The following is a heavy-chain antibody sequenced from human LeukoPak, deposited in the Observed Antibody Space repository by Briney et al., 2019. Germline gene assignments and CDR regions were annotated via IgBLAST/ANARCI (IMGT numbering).Heavy chain of an antibody. Sequence: PGGSLRLSCAASGFTFSDHYMDWVRQAPGKGLEWVGRTRNKANSYTTEYAASVKGRFTISRDDSKNSPYLQMNSLKTEDTAVYYCAGSYYNSNWFDPWGQGTLVTVSS. V-gene: IGHV3-72*01. CDR2: TRNKANSYTT. D-gene: IGHD3-10*01. J-gene: IGHJ5*02. CDR3: AGSYYNSNWFDP. CDR1: GFTFSDHY.